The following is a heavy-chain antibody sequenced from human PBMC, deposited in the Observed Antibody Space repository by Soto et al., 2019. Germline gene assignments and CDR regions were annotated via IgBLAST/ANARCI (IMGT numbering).Heavy chain of an antibody. J-gene: IGHJ5*02. CDR1: GGSLSSGGYA. Sequence: SETLSLTCAVSGGSLSSGGYAWNWIRQPPGKGLEWIGYIYHSGYTSYNPSLKNRVTISVDKSKNQFSLTLSFVTAADPAGYYRARDSLKGNDFDPWGQGTLVSVS. V-gene: IGHV4-30-2*01. D-gene: IGHD1-1*01. CDR2: IYHSGYT. CDR3: ARDSLKGNDFDP.